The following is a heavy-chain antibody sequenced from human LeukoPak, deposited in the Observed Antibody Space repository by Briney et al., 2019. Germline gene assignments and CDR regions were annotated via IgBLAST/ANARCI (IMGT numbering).Heavy chain of an antibody. D-gene: IGHD3-3*01. V-gene: IGHV3-23*01. J-gene: IGHJ3*02. Sequence: GGSLRLSCAASGFTFSSYAMSWVRQAPGKGLEWVSAISGSGGSTYYADSVKGRFTISRDNSKNTLYLQMNSLRAEDTAVYYCAKSFVLRFLEWLSFDTWGQGTMVTVSS. CDR2: ISGSGGST. CDR3: AKSFVLRFLEWLSFDT. CDR1: GFTFSSYA.